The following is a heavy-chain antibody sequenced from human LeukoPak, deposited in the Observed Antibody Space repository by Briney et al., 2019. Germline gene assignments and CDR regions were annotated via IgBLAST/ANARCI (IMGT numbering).Heavy chain of an antibody. CDR2: IYYSGST. J-gene: IGHJ4*02. Sequence: PSETLSLTCDVSAGSISSGGHYWSWIRQLPGKGLEWIGYIYYSGSTYYNPSLKSRLTISVDTSKNQFSLKLSSVTAADTAVYYCARGRLRFDYWGQGTLVTVSS. CDR1: AGSISSGGHY. V-gene: IGHV4-31*11. CDR3: ARGRLRFDY. D-gene: IGHD5-12*01.